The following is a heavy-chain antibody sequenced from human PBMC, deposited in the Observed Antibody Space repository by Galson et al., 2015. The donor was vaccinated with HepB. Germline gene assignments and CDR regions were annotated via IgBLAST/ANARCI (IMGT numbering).Heavy chain of an antibody. Sequence: QSGAEVKKPGESLKISCKGSGYSFTSYWIGWVRQMPGKGLEWMGIIYPGDSDTRYSPSFQGQVTISADKSISTAYMELSSLRSEDTAVYYCARSYCGGDCYYYFDYWGQGTLVTVSS. CDR3: ARSYCGGDCYYYFDY. D-gene: IGHD2-21*02. CDR1: GYSFTSYW. V-gene: IGHV5-51*01. CDR2: IYPGDSDT. J-gene: IGHJ4*02.